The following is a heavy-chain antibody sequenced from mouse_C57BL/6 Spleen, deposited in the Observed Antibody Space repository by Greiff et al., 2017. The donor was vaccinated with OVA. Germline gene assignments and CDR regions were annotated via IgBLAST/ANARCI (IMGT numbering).Heavy chain of an antibody. CDR2: ISSGSSTI. D-gene: IGHD3-3*01. V-gene: IGHV5-17*01. CDR3: ARAVYYFDY. J-gene: IGHJ2*01. CDR1: GFTFSDYG. Sequence: EVQLQESGGGLVKPGGSLKLSCAASGFTFSDYGMHWVRQAPEKGLEWVAYISSGSSTIYYAATVKGRFTISRDNAKNTLFLQMTSLRSEDTAMYYCARAVYYFDYWGQGTTLTVSS.